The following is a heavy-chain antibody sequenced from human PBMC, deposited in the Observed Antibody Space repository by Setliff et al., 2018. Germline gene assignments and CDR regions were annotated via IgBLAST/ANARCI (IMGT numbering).Heavy chain of an antibody. D-gene: IGHD2-2*01. V-gene: IGHV4-34*01. CDR2: IDHSGNT. Sequence: RLSETLSLTCAVYDGSFSGYYWSWIRQPPGKGLEWIGEIDHSGNTNYNPSLKSRVTIFVDTSKNQFSLKLNSVTAADMAVYYCARGYCSSSGCFFAGWFDPWGQGTLVTVSS. CDR3: ARGYCSSSGCFFAGWFDP. CDR1: DGSFSGYY. J-gene: IGHJ5*02.